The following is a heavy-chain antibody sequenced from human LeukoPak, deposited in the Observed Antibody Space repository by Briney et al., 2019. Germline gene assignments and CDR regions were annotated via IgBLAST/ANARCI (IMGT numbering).Heavy chain of an antibody. Sequence: ASVKVSCKASGYTFTSYGISWVRQAPGQGLEGMGWISAYNGNTNYAQKLQGRVTMTTDTSTSTAYMELRSLRSDDTAVYYCARALYYYDSSGPDAFDIWGXGTMVTVSS. J-gene: IGHJ3*02. V-gene: IGHV1-18*01. CDR1: GYTFTSYG. D-gene: IGHD3-22*01. CDR3: ARALYYYDSSGPDAFDI. CDR2: ISAYNGNT.